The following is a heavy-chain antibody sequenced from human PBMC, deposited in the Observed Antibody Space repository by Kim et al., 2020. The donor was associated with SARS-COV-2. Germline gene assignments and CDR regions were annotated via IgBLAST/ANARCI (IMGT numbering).Heavy chain of an antibody. CDR1: GYTFTGYY. J-gene: IGHJ4*02. D-gene: IGHD4-17*01. V-gene: IGHV1-2*02. CDR3: ARDGNDYGANFDY. CDR2: INPNSGGT. Sequence: ASVKVSCKASGYTFTGYYMHWVRQAPGQGLEWMGWINPNSGGTNYAQKFQGRVTMTRDTSISTAYMELSRLRSDDTAVYYCARDGNDYGANFDYWGQGTLVTVSS.